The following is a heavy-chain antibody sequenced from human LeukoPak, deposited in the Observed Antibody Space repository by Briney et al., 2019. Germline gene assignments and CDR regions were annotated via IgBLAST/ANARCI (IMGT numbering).Heavy chain of an antibody. Sequence: PGGSLRLSCVASGFTVSSNYMSWVRQAPGKGLDWVSSIYYGGRTDYEDSVRGRFTISRDKSKNTLYLQMKSLRAEETAVYYCARGFSSSWYSTAGRPEQLDYWGQGTLVTVSS. D-gene: IGHD6-13*01. CDR2: IYYGGRT. CDR1: GFTVSSNY. CDR3: ARGFSSSWYSTAGRPEQLDY. V-gene: IGHV3-66*01. J-gene: IGHJ4*02.